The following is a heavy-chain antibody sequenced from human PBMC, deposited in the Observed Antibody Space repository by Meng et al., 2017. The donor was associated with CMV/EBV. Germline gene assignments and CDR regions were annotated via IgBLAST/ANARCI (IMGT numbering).Heavy chain of an antibody. CDR1: VGAIRSYY. CDR2: IYTSGCT. V-gene: IGHV4-4*07. CDR3: ARDSSGWYPHFDY. J-gene: IGHJ4*02. D-gene: IGHD6-19*01. Sequence: QVLLTESGPGLANPSETLSLTCHVSVGAIRSYYCSWICKPARKGLEWIGRIYTSGCTNYNPSLKSRVTMSVDTSKTQFSLQLSSVTAADTAVYYCARDSSGWYPHFDYWGQGTLVTVSS.